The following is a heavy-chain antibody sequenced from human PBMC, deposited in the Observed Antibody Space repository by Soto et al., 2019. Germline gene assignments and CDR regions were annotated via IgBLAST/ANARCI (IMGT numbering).Heavy chain of an antibody. CDR2: IIPIFGTA. D-gene: IGHD4-17*01. J-gene: IGHJ4*02. CDR1: GGTFSSYA. V-gene: IGHV1-69*13. Sequence: SVKVSCKASGGTFSSYAISWVRQAPGQGLEWMGGIIPIFGTANYAQKFQGRVTITADESTSTAYMELSSLRSEDTAVYYCARDLHGDYYFDYWGQGTLVTVSS. CDR3: ARDLHGDYYFDY.